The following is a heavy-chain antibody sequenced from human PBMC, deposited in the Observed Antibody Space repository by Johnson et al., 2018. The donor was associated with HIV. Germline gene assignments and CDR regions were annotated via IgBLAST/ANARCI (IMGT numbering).Heavy chain of an antibody. V-gene: IGHV3-74*02. CDR2: INSDGSST. CDR3: AKAVTGEGAFDI. CDR1: GFTFSSYP. D-gene: IGHD7-27*01. Sequence: MQLVESGGGVVQPGRSLRLSCVVSGFTFSSYPMHWVRQAPGKGLVWVSRINSDGSSTSYADSVKGRFTISRDNSKNTLYLQMNSLRAEDTAVYYCAKAVTGEGAFDIWGQGTMVTVSS. J-gene: IGHJ3*02.